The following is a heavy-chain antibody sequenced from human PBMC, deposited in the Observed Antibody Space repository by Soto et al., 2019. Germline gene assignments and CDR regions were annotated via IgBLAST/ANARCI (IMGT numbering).Heavy chain of an antibody. J-gene: IGHJ4*02. CDR2: IIPILGIA. CDR1: GYAFTGYA. D-gene: IGHD2-15*01. CDR3: ASRGGNSFDY. Sequence: ASVKVSWKAAGYAFTGYAMHWVRQAPGQRLEWMGRIIPILGIANYAQKFQGRVTITADKSTSTAYMELSSLRSEDTAVYYCASRGGNSFDYWGQGTLVTVSS. V-gene: IGHV1-69*04.